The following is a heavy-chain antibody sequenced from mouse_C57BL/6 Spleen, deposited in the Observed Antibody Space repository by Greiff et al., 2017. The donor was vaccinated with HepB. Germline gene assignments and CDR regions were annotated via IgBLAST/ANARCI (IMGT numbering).Heavy chain of an antibody. Sequence: EVQLKESGPVLVKPGASVKMSCKASGYTFTDYYMNWVKQSHGKSLEWIGVINPYNGGTSYNQKFKGKATLTVDKSSSTAYMELNSLTSEDSAVYYCARERGVVEDYWGQGTTLTVSS. CDR3: ARERGVVEDY. V-gene: IGHV1-19*01. J-gene: IGHJ2*01. CDR2: INPYNGGT. CDR1: GYTFTDYY. D-gene: IGHD1-1*01.